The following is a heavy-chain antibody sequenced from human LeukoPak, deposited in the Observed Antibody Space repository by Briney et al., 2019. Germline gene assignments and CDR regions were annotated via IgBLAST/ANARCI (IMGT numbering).Heavy chain of an antibody. J-gene: IGHJ6*02. CDR3: ARGPYYYDSSGYLYYGMDV. CDR1: GYSISSGYY. V-gene: IGHV4-38-2*01. Sequence: AETLSLTCAVSGYSISSGYYWGWIRQPPGKGLEWIGSIYHSGSTYYNPSLKSRVTISVDTSKNQFSLKLSSVTAADTAVYYCARGPYYYDSSGYLYYGMDVWGQGTTVTVSS. D-gene: IGHD3-22*01. CDR2: IYHSGST.